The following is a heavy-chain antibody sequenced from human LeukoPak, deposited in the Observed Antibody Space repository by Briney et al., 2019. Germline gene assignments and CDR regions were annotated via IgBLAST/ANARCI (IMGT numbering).Heavy chain of an antibody. CDR3: ATLPGGGSPHSADY. J-gene: IGHJ4*02. V-gene: IGHV3-30*03. D-gene: IGHD1-26*01. CDR1: GFTFSSYG. Sequence: PGRSLRLSCAASGFTFSSYGMHWVRQAPGKGLEWVAVISYDGSNKYYADSVKGRLTISRDNSKNTLNVQMNSLRAEDTAVYYCATLPGGGSPHSADYWGQGTLVTVSS. CDR2: ISYDGSNK.